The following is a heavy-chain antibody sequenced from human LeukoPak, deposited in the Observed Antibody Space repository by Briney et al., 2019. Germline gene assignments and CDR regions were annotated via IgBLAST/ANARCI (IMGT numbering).Heavy chain of an antibody. J-gene: IGHJ3*02. Sequence: PGGSLRLSCAASGFTFSSYAISWVRQAPGEGLQWISSFSAAVPTYCADSVKGRFIISRDNSKNALYLQMNSLRAEDTAVYYCAKNQGTSWTDAFHIWGQGTMVTVSS. CDR3: AKNQGTSWTDAFHI. D-gene: IGHD2-2*01. CDR1: GFTFSSYA. CDR2: FSAAVPT. V-gene: IGHV3-23*01.